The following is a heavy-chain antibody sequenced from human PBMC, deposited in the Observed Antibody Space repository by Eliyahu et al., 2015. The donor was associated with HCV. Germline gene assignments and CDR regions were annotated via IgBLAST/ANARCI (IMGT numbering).Heavy chain of an antibody. CDR1: GFXFSSYA. D-gene: IGHD3-10*01. V-gene: IGHV3-23*04. CDR2: ISGSGGST. CDR3: AKFSGNMVRGALFDY. Sequence: EVQLVESGGGLVQPGGSLRLSCAXSGFXFSSYAMSWVRQAPGKGLEWVSAISGSGGSTYYADSVKGRFTISRDNSKNTLYLQMNSLRAEDTAVYYCAKFSGNMVRGALFDYWGQGTLVTVSS. J-gene: IGHJ4*02.